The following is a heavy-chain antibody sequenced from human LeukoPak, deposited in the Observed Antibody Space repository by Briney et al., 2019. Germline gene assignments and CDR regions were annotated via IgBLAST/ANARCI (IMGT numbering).Heavy chain of an antibody. CDR3: ARDTYTNYYYYYGMDV. CDR2: IKQDGSEK. J-gene: IGHJ6*02. CDR1: GFTFNSYW. V-gene: IGHV3-7*05. D-gene: IGHD2-8*01. Sequence: GGSLRLSCAASGFTFNSYWMSWVRQAPGKGLEWVANIKQDGSEKYYVDSVKGRFTISRDNAKNSPYLQVNSLRAEDTAVYYCARDTYTNYYYYYGMDVWGQGTTVTVSS.